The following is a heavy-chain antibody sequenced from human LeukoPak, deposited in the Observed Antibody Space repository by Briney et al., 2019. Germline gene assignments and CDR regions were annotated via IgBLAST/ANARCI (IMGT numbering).Heavy chain of an antibody. D-gene: IGHD6-13*01. CDR1: GGSISRHY. J-gene: IGHJ6*03. CDR2: IYYSGST. Sequence: SETLSLTCTVSGGSISRHYWSWIRQPPGKGLEWIGYIYYSGSTNYNPSLKSRVTISVDTSKNQFSLKLSSVTAADTAVYYCARARAYSSSWLRFYCYYMDVWGKGTTVTVSS. CDR3: ARARAYSSSWLRFYCYYMDV. V-gene: IGHV4-59*11.